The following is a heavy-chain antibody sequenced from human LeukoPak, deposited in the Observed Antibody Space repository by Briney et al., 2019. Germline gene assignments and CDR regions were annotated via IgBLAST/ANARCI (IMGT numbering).Heavy chain of an antibody. CDR1: GYTFTGYY. CDR2: INPNSGGT. J-gene: IGHJ5*02. V-gene: IGHV1-2*02. D-gene: IGHD1-26*01. Sequence: GASVKVSCKASGYTFTGYYMHWVRQAPGRGLEWMGWINPNSGGTNYAQKFQGRVTMTRDTSISTAYMELSRLRSDDTAVYYCAKHSGSLLASAGFDPWGQGTLVTVSS. CDR3: AKHSGSLLASAGFDP.